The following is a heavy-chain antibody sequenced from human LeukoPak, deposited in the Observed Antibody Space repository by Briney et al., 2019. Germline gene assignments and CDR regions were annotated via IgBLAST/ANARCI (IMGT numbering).Heavy chain of an antibody. V-gene: IGHV4-4*07. CDR3: ARSLKMTYSWLDP. D-gene: IGHD4-11*01. J-gene: IGHJ5*02. Sequence: SETLSLTCTVSDGSISNYYWNWIRQPAGKGLEWIGRIYTSGTTNHNPSLKTRVTISLDKSKNQFSLKLSSVTAADTAVYYCARSLKMTYSWLDPWGQGAQVTVSS. CDR2: IYTSGTT. CDR1: DGSISNYY.